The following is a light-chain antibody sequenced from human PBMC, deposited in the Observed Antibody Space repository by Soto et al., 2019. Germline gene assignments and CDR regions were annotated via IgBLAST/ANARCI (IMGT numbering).Light chain of an antibody. J-gene: IGKJ1*01. V-gene: IGKV3-15*01. Sequence: VMTQSPATLSVSPGERATLSCRASQSVSSNLAWYQQEPGQSPRLLIYAASTRATGIPARFSGSGSGTEFTLTISSLQSEDFAVYYCQHYGDSSWTFGQGTRVDIK. CDR1: QSVSSN. CDR3: QHYGDSSWT. CDR2: AAS.